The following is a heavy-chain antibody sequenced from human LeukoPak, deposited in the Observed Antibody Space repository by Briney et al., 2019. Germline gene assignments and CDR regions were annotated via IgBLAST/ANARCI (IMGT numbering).Heavy chain of an antibody. CDR2: IYYSGGT. V-gene: IGHV4-39*07. D-gene: IGHD2-15*01. CDR1: GGSISSISYY. J-gene: IGHJ6*02. CDR3: ARGGYCSGGSCYTREYYYYYYGMDV. Sequence: SETLSLTCTVSGGSISSISYYWGWIRQPPGKGLEWIGSIYYSGGTYYNPSLKSRVTISVDTSKNQFSLKLSSVTAADTAVYYCARGGYCSGGSCYTREYYYYYYGMDVWGQGTTVTVSS.